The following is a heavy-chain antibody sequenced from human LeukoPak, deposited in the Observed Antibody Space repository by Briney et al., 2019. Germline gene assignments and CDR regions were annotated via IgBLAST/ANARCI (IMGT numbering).Heavy chain of an antibody. CDR2: IDGSATRT. Sequence: AGGSLRLSCAASGYTFSSYAMSWARQAPGKGLDWVSIIDGSATRTDYADSVKGRFTISRDKSKNTLYLQMNSLRADDTAVYYCARGHGGNYDYWGQGTLVTVSS. J-gene: IGHJ4*02. CDR3: ARGHGGNYDY. CDR1: GYTFSSYA. V-gene: IGHV3-23*05. D-gene: IGHD2-15*01.